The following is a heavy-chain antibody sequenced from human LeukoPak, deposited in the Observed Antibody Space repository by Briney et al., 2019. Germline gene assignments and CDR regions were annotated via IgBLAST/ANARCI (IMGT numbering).Heavy chain of an antibody. CDR3: AGSGTNNWFDP. Sequence: PSQTLSLTCTVSGGSVSSGDSYWSWIRQPPGKGLEWIGYIYYSGSTYYNPSLKSRVSISVDTSKNQFSLKLSSMTAADTAVYYCAGSGTNNWFDPWGQGTLVTVSS. V-gene: IGHV4-30-4*01. CDR1: GGSVSSGDSY. CDR2: IYYSGST. J-gene: IGHJ5*02. D-gene: IGHD3-10*01.